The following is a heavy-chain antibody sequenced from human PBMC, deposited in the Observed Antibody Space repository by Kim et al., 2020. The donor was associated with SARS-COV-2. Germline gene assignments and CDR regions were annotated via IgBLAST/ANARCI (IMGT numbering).Heavy chain of an antibody. CDR3: ARVYYGSGSYYSDY. J-gene: IGHJ4*02. Sequence: SVKVSCKASGGTFSSYAISWVRQAPGQGLEWMGRIIPILGIANYAQKFQGRVTITADKSTSTAYMELSSLRSEDTAVYYCARVYYGSGSYYSDYWGQGTLVTVSS. CDR2: IIPILGIA. D-gene: IGHD3-10*01. V-gene: IGHV1-69*04. CDR1: GGTFSSYA.